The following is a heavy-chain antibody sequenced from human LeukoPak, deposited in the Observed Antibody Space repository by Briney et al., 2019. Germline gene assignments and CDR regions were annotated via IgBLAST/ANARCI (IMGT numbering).Heavy chain of an antibody. V-gene: IGHV3-30-3*01. CDR1: GFSFSDSA. D-gene: IGHD3-22*01. J-gene: IGHJ6*02. Sequence: TGGSLRLSCAASGFSFSDSALHWVRQAPGKGLEWVTIISYDGTNKYYADSVKGRFTISRDNSKNTLNLQMNSLRTEDTAVYYCATARDTRSGNYYYAVDVWGQGTTVTVSS. CDR3: ATARDTRSGNYYYAVDV. CDR2: ISYDGTNK.